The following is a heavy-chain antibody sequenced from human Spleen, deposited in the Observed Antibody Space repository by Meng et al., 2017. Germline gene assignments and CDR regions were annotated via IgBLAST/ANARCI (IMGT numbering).Heavy chain of an antibody. CDR2: INHSGST. V-gene: IGHV4-34*01. Sequence: GSLRLSCAVYGGSFSGYYWSWIRQPPGKGLEWIGEINHSGSTNYNPSLKSRVTISVDTSKNQFSLKLSSVTAADTAVYYCARDPFRDSSGYYYVGGPVYYYYGMDVWGQGTTVTVSS. D-gene: IGHD3-22*01. CDR1: GGSFSGYY. CDR3: ARDPFRDSSGYYYVGGPVYYYYGMDV. J-gene: IGHJ6*02.